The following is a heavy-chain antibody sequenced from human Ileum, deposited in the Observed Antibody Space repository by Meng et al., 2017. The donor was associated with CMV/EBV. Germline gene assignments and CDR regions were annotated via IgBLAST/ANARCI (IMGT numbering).Heavy chain of an antibody. CDR1: GFTFSDYY. Sequence: GGSLRLSCAASGFTFSDYYMTWIRQAPGKGREWVSYISNGGVNRFYADSVKGRFTISRDDAKNSVFLQMNSLTVEDTAVYYCARYCSSSSCYFGTAEYFHYWGQGTLVTVSS. CDR3: ARYCSSSSCYFGTAEYFHY. V-gene: IGHV3-11*04. J-gene: IGHJ1*01. CDR2: ISNGGVNR. D-gene: IGHD2-2*01.